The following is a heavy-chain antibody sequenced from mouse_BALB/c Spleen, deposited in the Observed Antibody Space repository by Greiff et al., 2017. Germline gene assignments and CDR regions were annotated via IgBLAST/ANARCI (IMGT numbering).Heavy chain of an antibody. CDR1: GFNIKDTY. V-gene: IGHV14-3*02. Sequence: EVKLMESGAELVKPGASVKLSCTASGFNIKDTYMHWVKQRPEQGLEWIGRIDPANGNTKYDPKFQGKATITADTSSNTAYLQLSSLTSEDTAVYYCARWLLHAMDYWGQGTSVTVSS. D-gene: IGHD2-3*01. CDR2: IDPANGNT. J-gene: IGHJ4*01. CDR3: ARWLLHAMDY.